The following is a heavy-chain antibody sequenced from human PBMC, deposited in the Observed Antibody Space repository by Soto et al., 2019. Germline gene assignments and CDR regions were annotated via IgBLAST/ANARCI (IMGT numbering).Heavy chain of an antibody. CDR2: MNPNSGNT. J-gene: IGHJ6*03. Sequence: QVQLVQSGAEVKKPGASVKDSCKASGYTFTSYDINWVRQATGQGLEWMGWMNPNSGNTGYAQKFQGRVTMTRNTSISTAYMELSSLRSEDTAVYYCARGRYYDYIWGARVGYYYMDVWGKGTTVTVSS. D-gene: IGHD3-16*01. CDR3: ARGRYYDYIWGARVGYYYMDV. V-gene: IGHV1-8*01. CDR1: GYTFTSYD.